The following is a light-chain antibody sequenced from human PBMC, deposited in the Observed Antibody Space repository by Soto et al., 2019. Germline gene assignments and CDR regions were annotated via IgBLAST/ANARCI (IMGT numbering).Light chain of an antibody. Sequence: ESVLTQSPGTLSLSPGERATLSCRASQSVSSNYLAWYQQKPGQAPRLIIYGASTRAYGIPDRFSGSGSGTDFTLTISRLEPEDSALYYCQQYGSSPTWTFGQGTKVDIK. CDR1: QSVSSNY. CDR3: QQYGSSPTWT. CDR2: GAS. V-gene: IGKV3-20*01. J-gene: IGKJ1*01.